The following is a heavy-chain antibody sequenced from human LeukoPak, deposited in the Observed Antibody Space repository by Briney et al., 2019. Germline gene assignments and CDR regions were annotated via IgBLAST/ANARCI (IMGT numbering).Heavy chain of an antibody. V-gene: IGHV3-7*01. D-gene: IGHD4-11*01. CDR1: GFTFRSYW. Sequence: GGSLRLSCAASGFTFRSYWMSWVRQAPGKGLEWVAKIKEDGSEKYYVDSVKGRFTISRDNAKNSVYLQMNSLGADDTAVYYCATYSILNAREFRYWGQGTLVTVTS. CDR2: IKEDGSEK. J-gene: IGHJ1*01. CDR3: ATYSILNAREFRY.